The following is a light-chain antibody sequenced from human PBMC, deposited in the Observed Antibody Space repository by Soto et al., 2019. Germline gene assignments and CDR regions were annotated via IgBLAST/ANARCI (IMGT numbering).Light chain of an antibody. CDR1: QSVSSN. V-gene: IGKV3-15*01. CDR3: QQYNNWPPT. CDR2: GAF. J-gene: IGKJ1*01. Sequence: EIVMTQSPATLSVSPGERATLSCRASQSVSSNLAWYQQKPGQAPRLLIYGAFTRATGIPARFSGSGSGTEFTLTISSLQSEDFAVYYCQQYNNWPPTFGQGTKVEIK.